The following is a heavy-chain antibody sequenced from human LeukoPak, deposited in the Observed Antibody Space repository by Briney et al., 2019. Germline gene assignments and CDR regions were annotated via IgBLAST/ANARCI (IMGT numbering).Heavy chain of an antibody. D-gene: IGHD3-10*01. CDR2: IYYSGST. Sequence: SETLSLTCTVSGGSISSYYWSWIRQPPGKGLEWIGYIYYSGSTNYNPSLKSRVTISVDTSKNQFSLKLSSVTAADTAVYYCARSMVRGVIFFGYWGQGTLVTVTS. V-gene: IGHV4-59*01. CDR1: GGSISSYY. CDR3: ARSMVRGVIFFGY. J-gene: IGHJ4*02.